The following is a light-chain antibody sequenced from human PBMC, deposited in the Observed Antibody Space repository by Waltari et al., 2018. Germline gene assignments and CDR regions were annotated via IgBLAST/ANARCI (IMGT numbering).Light chain of an antibody. CDR1: SSHLWAAHD. V-gene: IGLV1-40*01. J-gene: IGLJ3*02. CDR2: GNN. Sequence: QSVLPPPPSLSGAPGQRVPISFPGRSSHLWAAHDFPSVQQLPGQAPKLLIYGNNNRPSGVPDRFSGSKSGTSASLAISGLQAEDEADYHCQSYDSSLSGAWVFGGGTKLTVL. CDR3: QSYDSSLSGAWV.